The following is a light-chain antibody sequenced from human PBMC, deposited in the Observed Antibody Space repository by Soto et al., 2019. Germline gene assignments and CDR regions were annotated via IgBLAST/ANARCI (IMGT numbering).Light chain of an antibody. CDR2: DVA. J-gene: IGLJ2*01. Sequence: QSVLTQPRSVSGSPGQSVTVSCTGSSSDVGGYNYVSWYQQHPGKAPKLLISDVANRASGVPDRFSGSKSGNTASLTISGLQPDDEAEYFCCSYAGSXTLIFGGGT. V-gene: IGLV2-11*01. CDR3: CSYAGSXTLI. CDR1: SSDVGGYNY.